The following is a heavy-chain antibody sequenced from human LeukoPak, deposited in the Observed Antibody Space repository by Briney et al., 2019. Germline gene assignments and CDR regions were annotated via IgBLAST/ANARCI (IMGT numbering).Heavy chain of an antibody. Sequence: QAGGSLRLSCAASGFTFSSYPVSWVRQAPGRGLEWVSAITSSGGTYYIPSVRGRFIVSRDNSRNTLYLQMNGLTAEDTPIYYCAKEDYRDHTTGFDSWGQGTLVTVSS. V-gene: IGHV3-23*01. CDR2: ITSSGGT. CDR1: GFTFSSYP. CDR3: AKEDYRDHTTGFDS. J-gene: IGHJ5*01. D-gene: IGHD4-17*01.